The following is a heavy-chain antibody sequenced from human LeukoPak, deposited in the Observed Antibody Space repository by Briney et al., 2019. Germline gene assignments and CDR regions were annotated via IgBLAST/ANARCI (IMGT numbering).Heavy chain of an antibody. CDR3: ARWGLSHGRFDS. V-gene: IGHV4-39*02. Sequence: PSETLSLTCNVSGDSINSRSYYWGWIRQSPGKGLEWIGNIYNSGSTYYDSSLKSRVTISVGTSKNHFYLKLTSVTAADTAVYYCARWGLSHGRFDSWGQGTLVTVSS. CDR1: GDSINSRSYY. J-gene: IGHJ4*02. D-gene: IGHD3-16*01. CDR2: IYNSGST.